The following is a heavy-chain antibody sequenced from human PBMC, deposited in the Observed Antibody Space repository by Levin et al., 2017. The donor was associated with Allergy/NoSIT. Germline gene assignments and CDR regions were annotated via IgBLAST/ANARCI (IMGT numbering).Heavy chain of an antibody. CDR3: ARPAAAGGTGYFDY. D-gene: IGHD6-13*01. CDR2: INPNRGTT. J-gene: IGHJ4*02. Sequence: ASVKVSCKTSGYTFTGYYIHWVRQAPGQGLEWVGWINPNRGTTIYAQKFQGRVTMTRDTSISTAYMELSSLRSDDTAVYYCARPAAAGGTGYFDYWGQGTLVTVSS. V-gene: IGHV1-2*02. CDR1: GYTFTGYY.